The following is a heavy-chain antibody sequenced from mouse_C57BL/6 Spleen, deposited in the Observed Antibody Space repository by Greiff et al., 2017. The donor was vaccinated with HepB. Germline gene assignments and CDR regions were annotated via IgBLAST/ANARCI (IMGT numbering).Heavy chain of an antibody. Sequence: QVQLKQSGPELVKPGASVKISCKASGYAFSSSWMNWVKQRPGKGLEWIGRIYPGDGDTNYNGKFKGKATLTADKSSSTAYMQLSSLTSEDSAVYFCARSQRGNYEVLDYFDYWGQGTTLTVSS. J-gene: IGHJ2*01. CDR2: IYPGDGDT. CDR3: ARSQRGNYEVLDYFDY. V-gene: IGHV1-82*01. D-gene: IGHD1-1*01. CDR1: GYAFSSSW.